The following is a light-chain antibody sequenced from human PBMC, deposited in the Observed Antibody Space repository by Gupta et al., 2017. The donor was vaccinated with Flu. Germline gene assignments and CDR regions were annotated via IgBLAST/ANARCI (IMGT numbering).Light chain of an antibody. CDR1: QRVGKS. Sequence: ERATLSCRASQRVGKSLAGYQQKPGQAPRLIISDASYRATGIPARFSGSGSGTDFTLTISSLVPEDFATYYCQQRANWPPPTFGGGTKVEI. V-gene: IGKV3-11*01. J-gene: IGKJ4*01. CDR2: DAS. CDR3: QQRANWPPPT.